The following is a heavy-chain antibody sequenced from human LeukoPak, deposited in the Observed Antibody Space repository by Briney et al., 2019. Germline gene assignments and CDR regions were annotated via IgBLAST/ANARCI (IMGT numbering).Heavy chain of an antibody. CDR1: GFRFSSYA. V-gene: IGHV3-23*01. Sequence: GGSLRLSCATSGFRFSSYAMSWVRQAPGKGLEWVSAISGSGGGTYYADSVKGRFTISRDNSKNTLYLQMNSLRAEDTAVYYCAKDPAGHSSGYYGYWGQGTLVTVSS. CDR3: AKDPAGHSSGYYGY. J-gene: IGHJ4*02. CDR2: ISGSGGGT. D-gene: IGHD3-22*01.